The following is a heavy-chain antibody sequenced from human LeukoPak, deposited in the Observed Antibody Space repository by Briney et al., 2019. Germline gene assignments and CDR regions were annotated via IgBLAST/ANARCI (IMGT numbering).Heavy chain of an antibody. CDR1: GYTFTSYG. V-gene: IGHV1-18*01. Sequence: GASVKVSCKASGYTFTSYGISWVRQPPGQGLEWMGWISAYNGNTNYAQKLQGRVTMTTDTSTSTAYMELRSLRSDDTAVYYCARSAGLGSGWAGDWFDPWGQGTLVTVSS. CDR2: ISAYNGNT. CDR3: ARSAGLGSGWAGDWFDP. D-gene: IGHD6-19*01. J-gene: IGHJ5*02.